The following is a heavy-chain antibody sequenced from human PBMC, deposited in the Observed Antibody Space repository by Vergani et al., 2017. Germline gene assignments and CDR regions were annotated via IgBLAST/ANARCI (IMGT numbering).Heavy chain of an antibody. D-gene: IGHD3-3*01. CDR2: IWYDGSKE. CDR1: GFTLSSHA. Sequence: QVQLEESGGGVVQPGRSLRLSCAGSGFTLSSHAMHWVRQAPGKGLEWVAFIWYDGSKEYYADSVKGRFTISRDNSKNTLYLQMNNLRAADTAVYYCAREAPYDFWSGYYYYYYMDVWGKGTTVTVSS. CDR3: AREAPYDFWSGYYYYYYMDV. J-gene: IGHJ6*03. V-gene: IGHV3-33*01.